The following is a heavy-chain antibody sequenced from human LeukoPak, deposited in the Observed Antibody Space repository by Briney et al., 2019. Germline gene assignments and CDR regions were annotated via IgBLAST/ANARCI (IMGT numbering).Heavy chain of an antibody. CDR1: GYTFSSYE. J-gene: IGHJ4*02. CDR2: ISSSGSTI. Sequence: GWSLRLSCAASGYTFSSYEMNWVHQAPGKGLEWVSYISSSGSTIYYADSVKGRFTISRDNAKNSLYLQMNSLRAEDTAVYYCASPSDYFDYWGQGTLVTVSS. CDR3: ASPSDYFDY. V-gene: IGHV3-48*03.